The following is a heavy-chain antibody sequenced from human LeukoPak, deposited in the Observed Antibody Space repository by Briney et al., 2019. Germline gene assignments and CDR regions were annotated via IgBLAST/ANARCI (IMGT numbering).Heavy chain of an antibody. CDR2: IYHSGST. CDR1: GYSISSGYY. J-gene: IGHJ4*02. V-gene: IGHV4-38-2*02. Sequence: SETLSLTCTVSGYSISSGYYWGWIRQPPGKGLEWIGSIYHSGSTYYNPSLKSRVTISVDTSKNQFSLKLSSVTAADTAVYYCASPWGYGSGSYLGYWGQGTLVTVSS. D-gene: IGHD3-10*01. CDR3: ASPWGYGSGSYLGY.